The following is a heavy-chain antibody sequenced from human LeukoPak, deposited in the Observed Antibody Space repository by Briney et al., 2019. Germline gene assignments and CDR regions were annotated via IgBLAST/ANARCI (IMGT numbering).Heavy chain of an antibody. J-gene: IGHJ5*02. V-gene: IGHV4-59*11. Sequence: SETLSLTCTVSGGSISSHYWSWIRQPPGKGLEWIGYIYYSGSTNYNPSLKSRVTISVDTSKNQFSLKLSSVTAADTAVYYCARGSRGYCSGGSCYSRFDPWGQGTLVTVSS. D-gene: IGHD2-15*01. CDR3: ARGSRGYCSGGSCYSRFDP. CDR2: IYYSGST. CDR1: GGSISSHY.